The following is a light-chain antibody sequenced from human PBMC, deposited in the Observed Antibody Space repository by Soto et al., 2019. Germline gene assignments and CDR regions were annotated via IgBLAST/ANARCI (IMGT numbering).Light chain of an antibody. V-gene: IGLV2-14*01. CDR1: SNDVGGYNY. J-gene: IGLJ2*01. CDR3: SSYTTSSTHVI. Sequence: QSALTQPASVSGSPGQSITISCTGTSNDVGGYNYVSWYQQHPGKAPKLIIYDVTNRPSGVSNRFSGSKSGNTASLTLSGLQAEDEDDYYCSSYTTSSTHVIFGGGTKLTVL. CDR2: DVT.